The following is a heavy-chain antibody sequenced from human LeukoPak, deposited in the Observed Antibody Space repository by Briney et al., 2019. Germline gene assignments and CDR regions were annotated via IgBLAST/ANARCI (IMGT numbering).Heavy chain of an antibody. Sequence: SETLSLTCTVSNGSMRSYYWTWIRQPAGQGLEWVGRLFDTRKSYYNPSLTNRVTMSIDTSKNQFSLKLSSVTAADTAVYYCARDASTHIDYWGQGTLVTVSS. V-gene: IGHV4-4*07. CDR3: ARDASTHIDY. CDR2: LFDTRKS. J-gene: IGHJ4*02. CDR1: NGSMRSYY. D-gene: IGHD2-2*01.